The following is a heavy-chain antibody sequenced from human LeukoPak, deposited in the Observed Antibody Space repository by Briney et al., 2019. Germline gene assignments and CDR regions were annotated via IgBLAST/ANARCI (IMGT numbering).Heavy chain of an antibody. CDR1: GFTFRNYG. D-gene: IGHD3-22*01. J-gene: IGHJ4*02. CDR2: IWYDGSNK. Sequence: PGGSLRLSCAASGFTFRNYGMHWVRQAPGKGLEWVALIWYDGSNKYYADSLKGRFTISRDNSKNTLYLQMNSLRAEDTAVYYCAKVRPYYYDSSGYSYFDYWGQGTLVTVSS. CDR3: AKVRPYYYDSSGYSYFDY. V-gene: IGHV3-33*06.